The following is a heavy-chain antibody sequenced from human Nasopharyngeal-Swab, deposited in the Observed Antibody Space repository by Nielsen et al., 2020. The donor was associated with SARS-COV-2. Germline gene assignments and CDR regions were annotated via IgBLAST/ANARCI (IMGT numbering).Heavy chain of an antibody. V-gene: IGHV2-5*02. D-gene: IGHD6-13*01. CDR2: IYLDDDK. CDR3: AHRLWQSQQQLVLVDAFDI. CDR1: GFSLSTSCVG. J-gene: IGHJ3*02. Sequence: SGPTLVHPTQPLTLICTFPGFSLSTSCVGVAWIRQPPGKALEWLALIYLDDDKRYSPSLKSRLTITKDTSKNQMVLTMTNMDPVDTATYYCAHRLWQSQQQLVLVDAFDIWGQGTMATVSS.